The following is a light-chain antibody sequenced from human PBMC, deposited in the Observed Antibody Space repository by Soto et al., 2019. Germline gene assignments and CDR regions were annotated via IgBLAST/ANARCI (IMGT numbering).Light chain of an antibody. J-gene: IGLJ3*02. V-gene: IGLV7-46*01. CDR1: TGTVTSGHY. Sequence: QAVVTQETSMSVSPGGTVTLTCGSSTGTVTSGHYPYWFQQKPGQAPRTLIYDTSNKQYWTPARFSGSLLGGKAALTLSGAQPEDESDYYCLLPYSDAWVFGGGTKLTVL. CDR2: DTS. CDR3: LLPYSDAWV.